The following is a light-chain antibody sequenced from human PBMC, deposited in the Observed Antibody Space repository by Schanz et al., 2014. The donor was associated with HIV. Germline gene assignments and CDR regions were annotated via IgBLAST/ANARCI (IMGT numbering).Light chain of an antibody. Sequence: QSVLTQPPSVSAAPGQKVTISCSGRSSNIGNNYVSWYQQLPGTAPKLLIYDNNQRPSGVPDRFSGSKSGTSATLGITGLQTGDEADYYCGTWDGSLSAWVFGRGTKLTVL. CDR2: DNN. V-gene: IGLV1-51*01. CDR1: SSNIGNNY. J-gene: IGLJ3*02. CDR3: GTWDGSLSAWV.